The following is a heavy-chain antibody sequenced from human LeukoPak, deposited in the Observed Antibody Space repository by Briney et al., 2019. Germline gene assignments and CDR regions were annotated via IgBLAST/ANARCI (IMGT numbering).Heavy chain of an antibody. CDR2: ISYDGHNE. Sequence: GGSLRLSCAASGFIFSSYAMHWVRQAPGKGLEWVALISYDGHNEFYADSVKGRFTISRDNSKNTLYLQMNSLRTEDTAVYYCARALGSSWDSSLDSWGQGTLVPVSS. D-gene: IGHD6-13*01. J-gene: IGHJ4*02. CDR3: ARALGSSWDSSLDS. V-gene: IGHV3-30-3*01. CDR1: GFIFSSYA.